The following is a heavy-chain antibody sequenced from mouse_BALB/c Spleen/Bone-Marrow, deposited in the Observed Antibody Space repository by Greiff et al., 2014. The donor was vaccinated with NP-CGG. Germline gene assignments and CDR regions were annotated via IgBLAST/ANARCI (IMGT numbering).Heavy chain of an antibody. D-gene: IGHD2-3*01. V-gene: IGHV1S81*02. CDR1: GYTFTNYY. J-gene: IGHJ4*01. CDR2: INPNNDGT. Sequence: QVQLKQSGAELVKPGASVKLSCKASGYTFTNYYMYWVKQRPGQGLEWIGEINPNNDGTNFNEKFKSKATLTVDKSSSTAYMQLSSLTSEDSAVYYCARAAYDPYAMDYWGQGTSVTVSS. CDR3: ARAAYDPYAMDY.